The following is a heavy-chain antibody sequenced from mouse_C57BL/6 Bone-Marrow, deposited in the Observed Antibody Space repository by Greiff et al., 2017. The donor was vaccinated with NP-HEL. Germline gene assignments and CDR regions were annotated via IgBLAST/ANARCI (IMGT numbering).Heavy chain of an antibody. Sequence: VQLQQPGAELVMPGASVKLSCKASGYTFTSYWMHWVKQRPGQGLEWIGEIDPSDSYTNYNQKFKGKSTLTVDKSASTDYMQLSSLTSEDSAVYYCAIITTVVYFDYWGQGTTLTVSS. V-gene: IGHV1-69*01. CDR1: GYTFTSYW. CDR3: AIITTVVYFDY. J-gene: IGHJ2*01. D-gene: IGHD1-1*01. CDR2: IDPSDSYT.